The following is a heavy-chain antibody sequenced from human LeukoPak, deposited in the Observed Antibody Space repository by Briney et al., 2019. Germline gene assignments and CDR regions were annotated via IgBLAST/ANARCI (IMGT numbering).Heavy chain of an antibody. J-gene: IGHJ6*03. CDR3: ARDEFLGYDSSCRKRYYYMDV. V-gene: IGHV3-21*01. CDR1: GFTFSSYS. CDR2: ISSSSSYI. Sequence: GGSLRLSCAASGFTFSSYSMNWVRQAPGKGLEWVSSISSSSSYIYYADSVKGRFTISRDNAKNSLYLQMNSLRAEDTAVYYCARDEFLGYDSSCRKRYYYMDVWGKGTTVTVSS. D-gene: IGHD3-22*01.